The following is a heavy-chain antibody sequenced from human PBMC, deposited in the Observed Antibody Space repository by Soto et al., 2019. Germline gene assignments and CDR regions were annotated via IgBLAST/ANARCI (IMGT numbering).Heavy chain of an antibody. CDR3: ARPYGGKIGDAPDL. Sequence: EVQLLESGGGLVQPGGSLRLSCVASGFTFSSYAMSWVRQVPGKGLEWVSTISDAAGSAYYVDSVKGRFTISRDNSKKTLYLQMNSLRAEDSAVYNCARPYGGKIGDAPDLWGPGTMGTVSS. J-gene: IGHJ3*01. V-gene: IGHV3-23*01. CDR1: GFTFSSYA. D-gene: IGHD4-17*01. CDR2: ISDAAGSA.